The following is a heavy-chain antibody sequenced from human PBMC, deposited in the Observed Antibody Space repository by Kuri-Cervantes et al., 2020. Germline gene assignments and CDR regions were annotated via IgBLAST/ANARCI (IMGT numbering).Heavy chain of an antibody. CDR2: INPNSGGT. V-gene: IGHV1-2*04. CDR1: GYTFTGYY. Sequence: ASVKVSCKASGYTFTGYYMHWVRQAPGQGLEWMGWINPNSGGTNYAQKFQGWVAMTRDTSISTAYMELSRLRSDDTAVYYCARVRYSSSWYDYWGQGTLVTVSS. D-gene: IGHD6-13*01. J-gene: IGHJ4*02. CDR3: ARVRYSSSWYDY.